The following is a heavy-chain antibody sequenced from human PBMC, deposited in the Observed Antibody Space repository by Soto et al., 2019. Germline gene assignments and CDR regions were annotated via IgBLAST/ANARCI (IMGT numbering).Heavy chain of an antibody. Sequence: PGGSLRLSCAASGFTFSSYAMHWVRQAPGKGLEWVAVISYDGSNKYYADSVKGRFTISRDNSKNTLYLQMNSLRAEDTAVYYCARDLHQLLWGRSYYYYGMDVWGQGTTVTVYS. CDR3: ARDLHQLLWGRSYYYYGMDV. CDR1: GFTFSSYA. CDR2: ISYDGSNK. V-gene: IGHV3-30-3*01. J-gene: IGHJ6*02. D-gene: IGHD2-2*01.